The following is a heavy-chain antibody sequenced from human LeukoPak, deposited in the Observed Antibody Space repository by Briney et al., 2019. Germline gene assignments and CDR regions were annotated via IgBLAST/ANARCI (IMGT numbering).Heavy chain of an antibody. CDR3: ATSSSRPDY. D-gene: IGHD6-13*01. Sequence: GGSLRLSCAASGFTSSSYGMHWVRQAPGKGLEWVAVISYDGSNKYYADSVKGRFTISRDNSKNTLYLQMNSLRAEDTAVYYCATSSSRPDYWGQGTLVTVSS. CDR1: GFTSSSYG. J-gene: IGHJ4*02. CDR2: ISYDGSNK. V-gene: IGHV3-30*03.